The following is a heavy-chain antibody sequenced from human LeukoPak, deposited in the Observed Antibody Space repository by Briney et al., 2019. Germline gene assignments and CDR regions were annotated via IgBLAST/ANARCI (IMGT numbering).Heavy chain of an antibody. D-gene: IGHD3-22*01. CDR3: AKVSVGTYYYDSSGQYYFDY. V-gene: IGHV3-21*01. J-gene: IGHJ4*02. Sequence: GGSLRLSCAASGFTFSSYSMNWVRQAPGKGLEWVSSISSSSSYIYYADSVKGRFTISRDNAKNSLYLQMNSLRAEDTAVYYCAKVSVGTYYYDSSGQYYFDYWGQGTLVTVSS. CDR2: ISSSSSYI. CDR1: GFTFSSYS.